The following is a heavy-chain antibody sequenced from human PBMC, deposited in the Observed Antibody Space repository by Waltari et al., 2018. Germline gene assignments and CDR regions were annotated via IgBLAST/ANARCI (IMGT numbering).Heavy chain of an antibody. D-gene: IGHD3-22*01. CDR2: INWNSGSI. V-gene: IGHV3-9*01. CDR1: GFTFDDYA. CDR3: VKKNDEVYDRNGLVYDAFDM. J-gene: IGHJ3*02. Sequence: EVQLVESGGDWVQPGRSLRLSCAASGFTFDDYAMHWVRQAPGKGLDWVSGINWNSGSIGYGDSVKGRFTISRDNARNSLYLQMNSLTTEDTALYYCVKKNDEVYDRNGLVYDAFDMWGQGTMVTVSS.